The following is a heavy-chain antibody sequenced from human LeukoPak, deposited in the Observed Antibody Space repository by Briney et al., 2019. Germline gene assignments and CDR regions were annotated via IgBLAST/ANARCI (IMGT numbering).Heavy chain of an antibody. J-gene: IGHJ4*02. CDR3: ARDQSIAAAGISDY. Sequence: ASVKVSCKASGYTFTSYGISWVRQAPGQGLEWMGWISAYNGNTNYAQKLQGRVTMTTDTSTSTAYMELRSLRSDDTAVYYCARDQSIAAAGISDYWGQGTLVTVSS. CDR1: GYTFTSYG. CDR2: ISAYNGNT. D-gene: IGHD6-13*01. V-gene: IGHV1-18*01.